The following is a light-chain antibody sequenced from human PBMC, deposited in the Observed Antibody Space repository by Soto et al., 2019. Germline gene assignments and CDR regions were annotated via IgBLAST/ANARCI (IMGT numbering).Light chain of an antibody. CDR2: GAT. CDR1: QSVSSSY. Sequence: EIVLTQSPGTLSLSTGERATLSCRASQSVSSSYLAWYQQKPGQAPSLLIYGATSRATGIPDRFSGSGSGTDFTLIISRLEPEDFAVYYCQQYGNSWTFGQGTKVEIK. J-gene: IGKJ1*01. V-gene: IGKV3-20*01. CDR3: QQYGNSWT.